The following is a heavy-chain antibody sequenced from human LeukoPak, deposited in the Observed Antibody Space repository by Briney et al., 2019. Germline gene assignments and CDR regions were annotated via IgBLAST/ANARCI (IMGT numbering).Heavy chain of an antibody. D-gene: IGHD3-10*01. CDR3: ARILLWFGELSPNWFDP. J-gene: IGHJ5*02. Sequence: GESLKISCKGSGYSFTSYWIGWVRQMPGKGLEWMGIIYPGDSDTRYSPSFQGQVTISADKSISTAYLQWSSLKASDTAMYYCARILLWFGELSPNWFDPWGQGTLVTVSS. CDR1: GYSFTSYW. V-gene: IGHV5-51*01. CDR2: IYPGDSDT.